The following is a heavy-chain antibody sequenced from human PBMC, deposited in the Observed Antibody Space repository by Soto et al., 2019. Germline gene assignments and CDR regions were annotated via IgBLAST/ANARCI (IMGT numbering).Heavy chain of an antibody. D-gene: IGHD2-21*02. V-gene: IGHV1-69*02. Sequence: QVQLVQSGAEVRKPGSSVEVSCMASGSTFSSYTVNWVRQAPGQGLEWIGRIIPVLGVTHYARRFPGRVTITADRSRKTAYMERTRMTSEDTDVYYCARRRYCGVDCYNKFYYGMDVWGQGTTVTVSS. CDR1: GSTFSSYT. CDR3: ARRRYCGVDCYNKFYYGMDV. J-gene: IGHJ6*02. CDR2: IIPVLGVT.